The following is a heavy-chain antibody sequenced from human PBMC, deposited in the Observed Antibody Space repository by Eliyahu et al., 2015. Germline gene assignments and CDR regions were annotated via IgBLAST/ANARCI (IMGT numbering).Heavy chain of an antibody. V-gene: IGHV1-8*01. CDR1: GXNFRNSX. J-gene: IGHJ4*02. Sequence: QVHLVQSEAEEXXPGASVXVSXXASGXNFRNSXINWVRQVTGQGLEWIGWMKPNSGEXGFAQRFKGRLSLSRDTSGSTAYMELSSLRSEDTAVYYCARRADFGGSPYPFDFWGQGTLVTVSS. CDR3: ARRADFGGSPYPFDF. D-gene: IGHD2-21*01. CDR2: MKPNSGEX.